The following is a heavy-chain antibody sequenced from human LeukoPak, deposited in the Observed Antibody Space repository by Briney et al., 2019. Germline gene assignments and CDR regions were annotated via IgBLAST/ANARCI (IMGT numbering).Heavy chain of an antibody. CDR1: GFTFSSYG. Sequence: PGGSLRLSCAASGFTFSSYGMHWVRQAPGKGLEWVAVISYDGSNKYYADSVKGRFTISRDNSKNTLYLQMNSLRAEDTAVYYCAKDSRAYGSGSYPYGMDVWGQGTTVTVSS. CDR2: ISYDGSNK. CDR3: AKDSRAYGSGSYPYGMDV. D-gene: IGHD3-10*01. J-gene: IGHJ6*02. V-gene: IGHV3-30*18.